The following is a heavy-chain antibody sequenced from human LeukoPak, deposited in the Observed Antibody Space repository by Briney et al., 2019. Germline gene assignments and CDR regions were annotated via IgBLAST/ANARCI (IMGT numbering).Heavy chain of an antibody. V-gene: IGHV3-21*04. D-gene: IGHD1-26*01. Sequence: GGSLRLSCAASAFSLNAYNMNWVRQAPGQGLEWVSSISYTGTYIYYADSVKGRFTISSDNAQNSLYLQMNSLRAEENAAYYFVRDRGTDRPIDYWGQASLVTVSS. CDR1: AFSLNAYN. CDR3: VRDRGTDRPIDY. J-gene: IGHJ4*02. CDR2: ISYTGTYI.